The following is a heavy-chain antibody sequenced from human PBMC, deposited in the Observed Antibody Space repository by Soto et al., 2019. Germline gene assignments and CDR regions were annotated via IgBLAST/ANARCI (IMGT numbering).Heavy chain of an antibody. CDR1: GYIFSEYG. CDR2: ISTNNGNT. D-gene: IGHD3-10*01. V-gene: IGHV1-18*01. Sequence: QVQLVQSGAEVKKPGASVKVSCKASGYIFSEYGISWVRQAPGQGPEYLGRISTNNGNTGYAPKLQGRVTMTTDTSTSTAYMELRSLRSDDTAVYYCAIQRAGAYGMDVWGQGTTVAVSS. J-gene: IGHJ6*02. CDR3: AIQRAGAYGMDV.